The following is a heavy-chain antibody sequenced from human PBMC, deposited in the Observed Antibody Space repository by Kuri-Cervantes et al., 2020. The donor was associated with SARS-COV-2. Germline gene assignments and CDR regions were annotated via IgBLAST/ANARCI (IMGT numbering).Heavy chain of an antibody. CDR2: IIPILGIA. CDR1: GYTFTSYD. Sequence: SVKVSCKASGYTFTSYDINWVRQATGQGLEWMGRIIPILGIANYAQKFQGRVTITADKSTSTAYMELSSLRSEDTAVYYCARDWTVAGSYDAFDIWGQGTMVTVSS. J-gene: IGHJ3*02. V-gene: IGHV1-69*04. CDR3: ARDWTVAGSYDAFDI. D-gene: IGHD6-19*01.